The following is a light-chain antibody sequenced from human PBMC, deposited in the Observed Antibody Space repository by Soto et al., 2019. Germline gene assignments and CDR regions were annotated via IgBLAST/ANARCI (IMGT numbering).Light chain of an antibody. CDR2: AAS. Sequence: DIQMTQSLSSLSASVGDRVTITCRASESIARHLNWYQQKPGKAPKLLIYAASSLQNGVPSRFRGGGSGTHFTLTISNLQPEDFATYYCQQTYTALSITFGQGTRLEIK. J-gene: IGKJ5*01. CDR1: ESIARH. V-gene: IGKV1-39*01. CDR3: QQTYTALSIT.